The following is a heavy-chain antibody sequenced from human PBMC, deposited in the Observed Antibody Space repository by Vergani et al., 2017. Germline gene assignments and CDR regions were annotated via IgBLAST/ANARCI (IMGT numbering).Heavy chain of an antibody. CDR1: GSTFSSYA. CDR2: ISRSSSTI. V-gene: IGHV3-48*01. Sequence: EVQLVESGGGLVQPGGSLRLSCAASGSTFSSYAMNWVRQAPGKGLEWVSYISRSSSTIYYADSVKGRFTISRDNAKNSLHLQMNNLRAEDTAVYYCATPQTVTTGGMEVWGQGTTVIVSS. CDR3: ATPQTVTTGGMEV. J-gene: IGHJ6*02. D-gene: IGHD4-17*01.